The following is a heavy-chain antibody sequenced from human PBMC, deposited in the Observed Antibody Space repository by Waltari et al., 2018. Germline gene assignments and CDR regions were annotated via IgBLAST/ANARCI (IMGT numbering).Heavy chain of an antibody. V-gene: IGHV1-69*05. Sequence: QVQLVQSGAEVKKPGSSVKVSCKASGGTFIRYAISWVREAPGQGLEWMGGIIPIFGTANYAQKYQGRVTITTDESTSTAYMELSSLRSEDTAVYYCARDGYNDGSFDYWGQGTLVTVSS. D-gene: IGHD5-12*01. CDR3: ARDGYNDGSFDY. CDR1: GGTFIRYA. CDR2: IIPIFGTA. J-gene: IGHJ4*02.